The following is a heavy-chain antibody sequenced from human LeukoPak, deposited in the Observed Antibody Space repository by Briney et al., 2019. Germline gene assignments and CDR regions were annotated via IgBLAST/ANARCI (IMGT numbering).Heavy chain of an antibody. J-gene: IGHJ4*02. CDR2: IYYSGGNT. D-gene: IGHD6-6*01. Sequence: PGGSLRLSRAASGFMFSNFAMSWVRQAPGKGLEWVSTIYYSGGNTYSADSVKGRFTISRDNAKNTLYLQMNSLRAEDTAVYYCAKLWAYSSSSNFDYWGQGTLVTVSS. CDR3: AKLWAYSSSSNFDY. V-gene: IGHV3-23*01. CDR1: GFMFSNFA.